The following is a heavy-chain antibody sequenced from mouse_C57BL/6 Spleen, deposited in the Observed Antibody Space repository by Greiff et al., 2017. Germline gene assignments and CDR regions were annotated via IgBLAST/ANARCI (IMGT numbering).Heavy chain of an antibody. D-gene: IGHD1-1*01. V-gene: IGHV1-69*01. CDR2: IDPSGSYT. CDR3: ARMGTTVVAGDY. CDR1: GYTFTSYW. Sequence: QVQLQQPGAELVMPGASVKLSCKASGYTFTSYWMPWVKQRPGQGLEWIGEIDPSGSYTNYNQKFKGQSTLTVDKSSSTAYMRLSSLTSEDAAVYYGARMGTTVVAGDYWGQGTSVTVSS. J-gene: IGHJ4*01.